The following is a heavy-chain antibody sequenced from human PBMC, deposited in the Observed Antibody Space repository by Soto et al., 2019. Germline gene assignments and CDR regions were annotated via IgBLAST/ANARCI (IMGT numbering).Heavy chain of an antibody. V-gene: IGHV1-18*01. CDR3: ASTGGSGSYYWFDP. D-gene: IGHD3-10*01. CDR1: GYTFTSYG. J-gene: IGHJ5*02. Sequence: QVQLVQSGAEVKKPGASVKVSCKASGYTFTSYGISWVRQAPGQGLEWMGWISAYNGNTNYAQKLQGRVTMTTDTATRTAYMELRSLRSDATAVHCCASTGGSGSYYWFDPWGQGTLVTVSS. CDR2: ISAYNGNT.